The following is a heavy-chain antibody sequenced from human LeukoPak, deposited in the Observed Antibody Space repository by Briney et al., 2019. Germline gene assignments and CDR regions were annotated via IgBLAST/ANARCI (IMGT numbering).Heavy chain of an antibody. D-gene: IGHD2-8*01. J-gene: IGHJ5*02. V-gene: IGHV4-34*01. CDR3: ARGEMVYAIQAYNWFDP. Sequence: SETLSLTCAVYGESFSGYYWSWIRQPPGKGLEWIGEINHSGSTNYNPSLKSRVTISVDTSKNQFSLKLSSVTAADTAVYYCARGEMVYAIQAYNWFDPWGQGTLVTVSS. CDR2: INHSGST. CDR1: GESFSGYY.